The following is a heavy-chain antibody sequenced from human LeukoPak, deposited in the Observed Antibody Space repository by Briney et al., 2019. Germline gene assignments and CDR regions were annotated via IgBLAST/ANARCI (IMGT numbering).Heavy chain of an antibody. CDR3: ARSATMIVVAIGGY. D-gene: IGHD3-22*01. CDR2: ISYDGSNK. J-gene: IGHJ4*02. Sequence: GRSLRLSCAASGFTFSSYAMHWVRQAPGKGLEWVAVISYDGSNKYYADSVKGRFTISRDNSKNTLYLQMNSLRAEDTAVYYCARSATMIVVAIGGYWGQGTLVTVSS. V-gene: IGHV3-30-3*01. CDR1: GFTFSSYA.